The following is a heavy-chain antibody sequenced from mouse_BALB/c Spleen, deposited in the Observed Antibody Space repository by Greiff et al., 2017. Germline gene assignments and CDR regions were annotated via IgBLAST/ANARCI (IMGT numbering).Heavy chain of an antibody. D-gene: IGHD1-1*01. V-gene: IGHV3-1*02. CDR3: ARRVYYYGSSYGSAMDY. J-gene: IGHJ4*01. CDR1: GYSITSGYS. CDR2: IHYSGST. Sequence: EVKLMESGPDLVKPSQSLSLTCTVTGYSITSGYSWHWIRQFPGNKLEWMGYIHYSGSTNYNPSLKSRISITRDTSKNQFFLQLNSVTTEDTATYYCARRVYYYGSSYGSAMDYWGQGTSVTVSS.